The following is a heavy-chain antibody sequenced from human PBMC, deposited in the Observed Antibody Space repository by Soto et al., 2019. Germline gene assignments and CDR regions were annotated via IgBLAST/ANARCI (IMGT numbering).Heavy chain of an antibody. CDR1: GFTFTTYS. D-gene: IGHD2-2*01. CDR3: ATLTYCSSASCPNYYYVMDV. Sequence: VGSLRLSCAASGFTFTTYSLTWVRQAPGKGLEWVASIGSSSNYIYYADSVKGRFTISRDNAKNSLFLQMNSLRAEDTAVYYCATLTYCSSASCPNYYYVMDVWGQGTTVTVSS. J-gene: IGHJ6*02. V-gene: IGHV3-21*06. CDR2: IGSSSNYI.